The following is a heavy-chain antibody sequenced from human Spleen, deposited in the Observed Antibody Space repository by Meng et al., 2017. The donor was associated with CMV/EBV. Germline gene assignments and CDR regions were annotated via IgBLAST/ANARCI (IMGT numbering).Heavy chain of an antibody. D-gene: IGHD6-25*01. V-gene: IGHV3-9*01. CDR1: GGSISSSR. CDR3: AKGPGYQAAKFYFDY. CDR2: ISWNSGNM. Sequence: GGSLRLSCTVSGGSISSSRYYWVRQPPGKGLEWVSSISWNSGNMGYADSVEGRFTISRDNAKKSVYLQMNSLRPEDTALYYCAKGPGYQAAKFYFDYWGQGTLVTVSS. J-gene: IGHJ4*02.